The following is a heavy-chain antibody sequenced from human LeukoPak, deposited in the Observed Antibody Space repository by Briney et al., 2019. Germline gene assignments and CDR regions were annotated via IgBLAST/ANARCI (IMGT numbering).Heavy chain of an antibody. V-gene: IGHV1-24*01. CDR3: ATYDSSVWGSPIGEDALDI. CDR1: GYTLTELS. J-gene: IGHJ3*02. D-gene: IGHD3-16*01. CDR2: FDPEDGET. Sequence: GASVKVSCKVSGYTLTELSMHWVRQAPGKGLEWMGGFDPEDGETIYAQKFQGRVTMTEDTSTDTAYMELSSLRSEDTAVYYCATYDSSVWGSPIGEDALDIWGQGTMVTVSS.